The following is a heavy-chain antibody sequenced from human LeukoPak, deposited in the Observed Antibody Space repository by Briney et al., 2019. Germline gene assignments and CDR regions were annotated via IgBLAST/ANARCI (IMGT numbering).Heavy chain of an antibody. Sequence: SETLSLTCTVSGYSISSGYYWGWIRQPPGKGLEWIGSIYYSGSTYYNPSLKSRVTVSVDTSKNQFSLKLSSVTAADTAVYYCARVGVEMATTDYWGQGTLVTVSS. V-gene: IGHV4-38-2*02. CDR2: IYYSGST. CDR1: GYSISSGYY. D-gene: IGHD5-24*01. J-gene: IGHJ4*02. CDR3: ARVGVEMATTDY.